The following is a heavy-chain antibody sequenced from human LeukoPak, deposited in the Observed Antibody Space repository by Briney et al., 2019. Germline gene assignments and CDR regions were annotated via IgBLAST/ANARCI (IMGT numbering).Heavy chain of an antibody. CDR3: ARFRVLWFGELPYYYYYGMDV. D-gene: IGHD3-10*01. CDR2: INHSGST. V-gene: IGHV4-34*01. CDR1: VGSFSGYY. J-gene: IGHJ6*02. Sequence: SETLSLTCAVYVGSFSGYYWSWIRQPPGKGLEWIGEINHSGSTNYNPSLKSRVTISVDTSKNQFSLKLSSVTAADTAVYYCARFRVLWFGELPYYYYYGMDVWGQGTTVTVSS.